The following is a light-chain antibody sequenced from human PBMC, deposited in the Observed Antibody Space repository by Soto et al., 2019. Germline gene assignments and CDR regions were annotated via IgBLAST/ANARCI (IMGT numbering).Light chain of an antibody. Sequence: DIQMTQPPSTLSASVGDRVTITCRASQSISSWLAWYQQKPGKAPKLLIYKASSLERGVPSRFSCSGSGTEFTLTISSLQPDDFATNYCQKYNSYAWTFGQGTKLEIK. V-gene: IGKV1-5*03. J-gene: IGKJ1*01. CDR3: QKYNSYAWT. CDR1: QSISSW. CDR2: KAS.